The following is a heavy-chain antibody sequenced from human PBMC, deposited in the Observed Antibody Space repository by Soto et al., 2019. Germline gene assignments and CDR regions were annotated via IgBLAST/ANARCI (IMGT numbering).Heavy chain of an antibody. Sequence: SETLSLTCTVSGGSISSGGYYWSWIRQHPGKGLEWIGYIYYSGSTYYNPSLRSRVTISVDTSKNQFSLKLSSVTAADTAVYYCARAANNYGQTPTNWFDPWGQGTLVTVSS. CDR1: GGSISSGGYY. D-gene: IGHD4-17*01. V-gene: IGHV4-31*03. J-gene: IGHJ5*02. CDR2: IYYSGST. CDR3: ARAANNYGQTPTNWFDP.